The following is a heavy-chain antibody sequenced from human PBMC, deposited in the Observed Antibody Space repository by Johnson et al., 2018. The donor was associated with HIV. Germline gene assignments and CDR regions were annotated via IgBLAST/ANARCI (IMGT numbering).Heavy chain of an antibody. CDR2: IRYDGSSK. J-gene: IGHJ3*02. D-gene: IGHD1-26*01. CDR1: GFTFNSYG. CDR3: AKESKWESRTPHAFDI. Sequence: QVQLVESGGGVVQPGGSLRLSCAASGFTFNSYGMDWVRQAPGKGLEWVAFIRYDGSSKYYADSVKGRFNVSRDNSKNTLYLQMKILRPEDTAVYYCAKESKWESRTPHAFDIWGQGTMVTVSS. V-gene: IGHV3-30*02.